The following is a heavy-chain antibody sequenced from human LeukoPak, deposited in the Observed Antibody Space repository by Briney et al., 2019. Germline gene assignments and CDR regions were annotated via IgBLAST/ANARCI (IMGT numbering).Heavy chain of an antibody. V-gene: IGHV1-2*02. CDR3: ARGDCSVSGCHGGNWFDP. Sequence: ASVTVSFKASGYTFTGYYIHWVRQAPGQGLEWMGWINPNSGGTNYAQSFQGRVTMTRDTSSSTAHMELSRLRSDDTAVYYCARGDCSVSGCHGGNWFDPWGQGTLVTVSS. CDR2: INPNSGGT. CDR1: GYTFTGYY. J-gene: IGHJ5*02. D-gene: IGHD2-15*01.